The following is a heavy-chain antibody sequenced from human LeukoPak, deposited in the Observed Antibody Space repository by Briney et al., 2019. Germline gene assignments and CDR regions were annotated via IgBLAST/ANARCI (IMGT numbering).Heavy chain of an antibody. V-gene: IGHV5-10-1*01. J-gene: IGHJ5*02. CDR1: GYSFANYW. CDR2: IDPRDSYS. CDR3: ARLGEEWLVHNWFDP. D-gene: IGHD6-19*01. Sequence: GESLKISCKGFGYSFANYWITWVRQMPGKGLEWMGRIDPRDSYSNYSPSFQGHVTISVDKSINTVYLHWNTLKPSDTAMYYCARLGEEWLVHNWFDPWGQGTLVTASS.